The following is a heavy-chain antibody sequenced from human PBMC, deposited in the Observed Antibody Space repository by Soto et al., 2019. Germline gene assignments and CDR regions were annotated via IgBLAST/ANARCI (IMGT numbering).Heavy chain of an antibody. Sequence: GESLKISCKGSGYSFTSYWIGWVRQMPGKGLEWMGIIYPGDSDTRYSPSFQGKVTISADKSISTAYLQWSSLKASDIAIYYFARMIVVVPAAMARGAFDIWGQGTMVTVSS. CDR2: IYPGDSDT. CDR3: ARMIVVVPAAMARGAFDI. D-gene: IGHD2-2*01. CDR1: GYSFTSYW. V-gene: IGHV5-51*01. J-gene: IGHJ3*02.